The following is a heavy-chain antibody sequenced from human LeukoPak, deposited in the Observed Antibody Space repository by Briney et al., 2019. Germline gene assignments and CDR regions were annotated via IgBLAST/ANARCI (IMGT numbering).Heavy chain of an antibody. D-gene: IGHD3-10*01. CDR2: INHSGST. CDR1: GGSFSGYY. J-gene: IGHJ3*02. CDR3: ARGSGSPIAFDI. Sequence: PSETLSLTCAVDGGSFSGYYWSWSRQPPGKGLEGIGEINHSGSTNSNPSLKSRVTISVDTSKNQFSLKLSSVTAADTAVYYCARGSGSPIAFDIWGQGTMVTVSS. V-gene: IGHV4-34*01.